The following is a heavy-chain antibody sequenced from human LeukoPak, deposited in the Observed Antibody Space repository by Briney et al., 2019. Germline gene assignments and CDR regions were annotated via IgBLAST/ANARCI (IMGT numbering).Heavy chain of an antibody. J-gene: IGHJ4*02. CDR2: IYHSGST. V-gene: IGHV4-30-2*02. CDR1: GGSISSGGYS. Sequence: KPSETLSLTCAVSGGSISSGGYSWSWIRQPPGKGLEWIGYIYHSGSTYYNPSLKSRVTISVDRSKNQFSLKLSSVTAADTAVYFCARIPPSGWIPFDYWGQGTLVTVSS. D-gene: IGHD6-19*01. CDR3: ARIPPSGWIPFDY.